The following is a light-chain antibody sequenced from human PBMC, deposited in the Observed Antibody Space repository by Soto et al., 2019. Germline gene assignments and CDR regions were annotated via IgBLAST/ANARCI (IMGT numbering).Light chain of an antibody. V-gene: IGKV3-20*01. CDR2: DAY. J-gene: IGKJ2*01. CDR1: QSVRSNV. CDR3: QQYAGSPRT. Sequence: IVLTQSPGTLSLSPGDTATLSCRTSQSVRSNVLAWYQHNPGQAPRLLIHDAYSRATGIPDRFSGSGSDRDFTLTISRLEPDDFAVYYCQQYAGSPRTLGQGTKVDIK.